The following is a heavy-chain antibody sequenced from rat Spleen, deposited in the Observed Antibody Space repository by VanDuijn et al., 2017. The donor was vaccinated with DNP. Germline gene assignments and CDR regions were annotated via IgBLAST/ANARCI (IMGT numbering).Heavy chain of an antibody. Sequence: EVQLVESGGGLVQPGRSLKLSCAASGFTFSNYYMAWVRQAPKKGLERVATISTSGSRTYYPDSVKGRFTIYRDNAKSRLYLQMNSLKSEDTATYYCAKNSGYYFDYWGQGVMVTVSS. V-gene: IGHV5-25*01. CDR3: AKNSGYYFDY. CDR1: GFTFSNYY. D-gene: IGHD4-3*01. CDR2: ISTSGSRT. J-gene: IGHJ2*01.